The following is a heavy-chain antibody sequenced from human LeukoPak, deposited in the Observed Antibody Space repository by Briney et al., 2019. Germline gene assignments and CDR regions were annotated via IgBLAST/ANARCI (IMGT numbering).Heavy chain of an antibody. V-gene: IGHV3-30-3*01. CDR2: ISYDGSNK. CDR1: GFTFSSYA. CDR3: ARFQPAAMGLDY. D-gene: IGHD2-2*01. Sequence: GGSLRLSCAASGFTFSSYAMHWVRQAPGKGLEWVAVISYDGSNKYYAGSVKGRFTISRDNSKNTLYLQMNSLRAEDTAVYYCARFQPAAMGLDYWGQGTLATVSS. J-gene: IGHJ4*02.